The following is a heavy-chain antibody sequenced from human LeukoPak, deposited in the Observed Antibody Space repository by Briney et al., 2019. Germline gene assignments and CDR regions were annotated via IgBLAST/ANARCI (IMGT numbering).Heavy chain of an antibody. CDR3: ARMHGSGSYFDY. Sequence: SETLSLTCTVSGGSISSSSYYWGWIRQPPGKGLEWVGYIYYSGSTYYNPSLKSRVTISVDTSKNQFSLKLSSVTAADTAVYYCARMHGSGSYFDYWGQGTLVTVSS. V-gene: IGHV4-39*07. CDR2: IYYSGST. J-gene: IGHJ4*02. D-gene: IGHD3-10*01. CDR1: GGSISSSSYY.